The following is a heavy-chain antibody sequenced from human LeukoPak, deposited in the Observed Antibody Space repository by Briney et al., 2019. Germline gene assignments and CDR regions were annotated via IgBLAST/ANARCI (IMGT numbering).Heavy chain of an antibody. CDR2: IYSGGST. D-gene: IGHD2-15*01. CDR1: GFTFSSYA. Sequence: PGGSLRLSCAASGFTFSSYAMSWVRQAPGKGLEWVSVIYSGGSTYYADSVKGRFTISRDNSKNTLYLQMNSLRAEDTAVYYCARDGRGWYPSLHWGQGTLVTVSS. V-gene: IGHV3-66*01. J-gene: IGHJ4*02. CDR3: ARDGRGWYPSLH.